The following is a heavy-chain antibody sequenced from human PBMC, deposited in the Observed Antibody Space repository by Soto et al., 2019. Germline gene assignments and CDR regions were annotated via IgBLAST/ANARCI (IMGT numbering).Heavy chain of an antibody. Sequence: ASVKVSCKASGYTFTSYDINWVRQATGQGLEWMGWMNPNSGNTGYAQKFQGRVTMTRNTSISTAYMELSSLRSEDTAVYYCARGPYYDILTGYYSSYGMDVWGQGTTVTVS. D-gene: IGHD3-9*01. J-gene: IGHJ6*02. CDR1: GYTFTSYD. CDR2: MNPNSGNT. CDR3: ARGPYYDILTGYYSSYGMDV. V-gene: IGHV1-8*01.